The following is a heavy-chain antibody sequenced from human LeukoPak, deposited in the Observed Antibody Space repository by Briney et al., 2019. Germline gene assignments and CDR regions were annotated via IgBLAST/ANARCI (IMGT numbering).Heavy chain of an antibody. CDR2: IYYSGST. V-gene: IGHV4-39*07. CDR3: AREVVTMVRGAFDY. CDR1: GGSISSSSYY. Sequence: SETLSLTCTVSGGSISSSSYYWGWIRQPPGKGLEWIGSIYYSGSTYYNPSLKSRVTISVDTSKNQFSLKLSSVTAADTAVYYCAREVVTMVRGAFDYWGQGTLVTVSS. J-gene: IGHJ4*02. D-gene: IGHD3-10*01.